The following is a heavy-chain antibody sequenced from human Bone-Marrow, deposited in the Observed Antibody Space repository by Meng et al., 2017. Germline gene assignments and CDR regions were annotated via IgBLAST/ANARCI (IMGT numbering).Heavy chain of an antibody. Sequence: QGVGSGGGVVAPGRPVRLSCAASGFTVSSNYMGWVRQAPGKGLEWVSVIYSGGSTYYADSVKGRFTISRDNSKNTLYLQMNSLRAEDTAVYYCARGAGIFGGQGTLVTVSS. V-gene: IGHV3-66*02. J-gene: IGHJ4*02. CDR1: GFTVSSNY. CDR2: IYSGGST. D-gene: IGHD6-13*01. CDR3: ARGAGIF.